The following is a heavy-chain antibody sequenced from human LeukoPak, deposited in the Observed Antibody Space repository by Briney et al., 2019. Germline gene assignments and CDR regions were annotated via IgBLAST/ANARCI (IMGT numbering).Heavy chain of an antibody. J-gene: IGHJ4*02. CDR3: ARGQRYYDYVWGRYRPHYYFDY. V-gene: IGHV4-34*01. CDR1: GGSFSGYY. D-gene: IGHD3-16*02. CDR2: INHSGST. Sequence: SETLSLTCAVYGGSFSGYYWSWIRQPPGKGLEWIGEINHSGSTNYNPSLKSRVTISVDTSKNQFSLKLSSVTAADTAVYYCARGQRYYDYVWGRYRPHYYFDYWGQGTLVTVSS.